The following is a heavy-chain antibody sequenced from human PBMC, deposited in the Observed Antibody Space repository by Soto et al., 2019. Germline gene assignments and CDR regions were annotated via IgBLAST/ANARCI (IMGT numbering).Heavy chain of an antibody. CDR3: AREAIYDISGHHNRFDP. V-gene: IGHV4-30-4*01. CDR1: GGSISSGDYY. J-gene: IGHJ5*02. D-gene: IGHD3-22*01. Sequence: PAETLSLTSTVSGGSISSGDYYGSWIRQPPGKGLEWIGYIYYSGSTYYNPSLKSRVTISVDTSKNQFSLTLSSVPAADPALYYCAREAIYDISGHHNRFDPWGQGTLVTVSS. CDR2: IYYSGST.